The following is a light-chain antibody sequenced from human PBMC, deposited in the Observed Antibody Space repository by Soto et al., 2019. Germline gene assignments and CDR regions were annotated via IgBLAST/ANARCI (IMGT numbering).Light chain of an antibody. V-gene: IGKV1-5*03. J-gene: IGKJ2*01. CDR3: QQYKRQST. CDR2: QAS. Sequence: DIQMTQSPSTLSASVGDSSSRTSPASQSINTWLAWYQQKPGKAPRFLIYQASSLESGVPSRFSGSGFGTEYTLTISNLPADPFANYYSQQYKRQSTFGEGTKVDIK. CDR1: QSINTW.